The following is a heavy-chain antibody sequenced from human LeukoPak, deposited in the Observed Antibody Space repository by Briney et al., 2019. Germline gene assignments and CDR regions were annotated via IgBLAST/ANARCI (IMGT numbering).Heavy chain of an antibody. J-gene: IGHJ5*02. CDR2: ISPNSGGT. D-gene: IGHD2-15*01. V-gene: IGHV1-2*02. Sequence: EASVKVSCKASGYTFTGYYMHWVRPAPGQGLEWMGWISPNSGGTNYAQKFQGRVTMTRDTSISTAYMELSRLRSDDTAVYCCARDRGYCSGGSCYVPTSDWFDPWGQGTLVTVSS. CDR3: ARDRGYCSGGSCYVPTSDWFDP. CDR1: GYTFTGYY.